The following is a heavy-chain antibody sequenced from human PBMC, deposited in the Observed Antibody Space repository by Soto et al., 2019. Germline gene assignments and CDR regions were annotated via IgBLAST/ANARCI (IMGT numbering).Heavy chain of an antibody. CDR2: TIPIFGTA. J-gene: IGHJ6*02. V-gene: IGHV1-69*13. CDR3: ARGYCSSTNCSPPRFYYGMDV. D-gene: IGHD2-2*01. Sequence: SVKVSCKASGGTFSSYAISWVRQAPGQGLEWMGGTIPIFGTANYAQKFQGRVTITADESTSTAYMELGSLRSEDTAVYYCARGYCSSTNCSPPRFYYGMDVWGQGTTVTAP. CDR1: GGTFSSYA.